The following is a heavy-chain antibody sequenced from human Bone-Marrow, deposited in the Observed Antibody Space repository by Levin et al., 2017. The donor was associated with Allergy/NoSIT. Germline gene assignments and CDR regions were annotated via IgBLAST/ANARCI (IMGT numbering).Heavy chain of an antibody. J-gene: IGHJ4*02. V-gene: IGHV3-7*01. CDR2: IKQDGSEQ. CDR3: AKTSRSSTDTDY. Sequence: GESLKISCAASGFTFSSFWMSWVRQAPGKGLEWVANIKQDGSEQYYLDSVKGRFTISRDNAENSLYLQMNSLRVEETAVYYCAKTSRSSTDTDYWGQGTLVTVSS. D-gene: IGHD6-6*01. CDR1: GFTFSSFW.